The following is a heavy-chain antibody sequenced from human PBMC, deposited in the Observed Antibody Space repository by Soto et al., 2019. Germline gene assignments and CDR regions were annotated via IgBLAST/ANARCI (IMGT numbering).Heavy chain of an antibody. CDR3: ARGRYDYGDPAEFDY. CDR2: IYSGGST. Sequence: EVQLVETGGGLIQPGGSLRLSCAASGFTVSSNYMSWVRQAPGKGLEWVSVIYSGGSTYYADSVKGRFTISRDNSKNTLYLQMNSLRAEDTAVYYCARGRYDYGDPAEFDYWGQGTLVTVSS. J-gene: IGHJ4*02. D-gene: IGHD4-17*01. V-gene: IGHV3-53*02. CDR1: GFTVSSNY.